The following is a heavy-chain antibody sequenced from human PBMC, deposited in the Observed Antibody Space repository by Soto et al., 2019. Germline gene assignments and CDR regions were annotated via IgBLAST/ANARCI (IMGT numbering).Heavy chain of an antibody. D-gene: IGHD3-10*01. CDR3: ARGGSEGGLDV. CDR2: LYYSGNT. Sequence: QMQLQESGPGVVKPSETLSLTCTVSGASISTYYWTWIRQAPGKGLEWIGYLYYSGNTNYNPSLTXRXTXSXXTSKNHFYLTLTSATAADTAVYFCARGGSEGGLDVWGQGTTVAVSS. J-gene: IGHJ6*02. CDR1: GASISTYY. V-gene: IGHV4-59*01.